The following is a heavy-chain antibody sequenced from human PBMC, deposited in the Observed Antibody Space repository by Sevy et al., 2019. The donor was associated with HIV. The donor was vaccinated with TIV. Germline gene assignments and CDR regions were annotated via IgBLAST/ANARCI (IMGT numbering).Heavy chain of an antibody. D-gene: IGHD2-21*02. CDR1: GFTFGGSA. CDR3: TRLGGTVVTPYYAMGV. J-gene: IGHJ6*02. V-gene: IGHV3-73*01. Sequence: GGSLRLSCAASGFTFGGSAMHWVRQASGKGLEWVGRIRSKANNYATAHAASVKGRFTISRDDSKNTAYLQMNSLKTEDTAVYYCTRLGGTVVTPYYAMGVWGQGTTVTVSS. CDR2: IRSKANNYAT.